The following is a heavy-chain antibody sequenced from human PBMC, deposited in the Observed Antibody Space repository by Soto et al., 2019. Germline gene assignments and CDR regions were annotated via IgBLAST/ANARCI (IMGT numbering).Heavy chain of an antibody. Sequence: QVQLVQSGAEVKKPGSSVKVSCKASGGTFSSYTISWVRQAPGQGLEWMGRIIPILGIANYAQKFQGRVTITAEKSTSTAYMELSSLRSEDTAVYYCARGSYGDYGGFDPWGQGTLVTVSS. V-gene: IGHV1-69*02. CDR1: GGTFSSYT. CDR2: IIPILGIA. D-gene: IGHD4-17*01. CDR3: ARGSYGDYGGFDP. J-gene: IGHJ5*02.